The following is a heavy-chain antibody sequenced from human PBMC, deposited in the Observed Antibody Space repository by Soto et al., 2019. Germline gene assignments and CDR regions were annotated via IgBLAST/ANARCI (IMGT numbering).Heavy chain of an antibody. D-gene: IGHD3-16*01. Sequence: SETLSLTCAVYGGFLSGSYWTWIRQPPGKGLEWIGEINHVGGTNYNPSLRSRVTMSVDTSQNQFSLRLISVTAADTAMYFCVRIRYQLPSSVLWPDPWGQGTPVTVSS. V-gene: IGHV4-34*01. CDR2: INHVGGT. J-gene: IGHJ5*02. CDR1: GGFLSGSY. CDR3: VRIRYQLPSSVLWPDP.